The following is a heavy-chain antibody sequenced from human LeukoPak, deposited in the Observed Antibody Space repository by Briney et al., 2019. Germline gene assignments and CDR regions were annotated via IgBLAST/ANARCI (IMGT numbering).Heavy chain of an antibody. J-gene: IGHJ4*02. CDR3: ARDHYRSDLYYFDY. V-gene: IGHV3-33*08. CDR2: IWYDGSNK. CDR1: GFTFSSYG. Sequence: PGRSLRLSCAASGFTFSSYGIHWVRQAPGKGLEWVAVIWYDGSNKYSADSVKGRFTISRDNSKNTLYLQMNSLRAEDTAVYYCARDHYRSDLYYFDYWGQGTLVTVSS. D-gene: IGHD3-3*02.